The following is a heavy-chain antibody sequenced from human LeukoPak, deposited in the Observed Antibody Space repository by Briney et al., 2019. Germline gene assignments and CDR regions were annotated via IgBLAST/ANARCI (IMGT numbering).Heavy chain of an antibody. D-gene: IGHD3-22*01. CDR1: GGSISSGSYY. Sequence: PSETLSLTCTVSGGSISSGSYYWSWIRQPAGKGLEWIGRIYTSGSTNYNPSLKSRVTISVDTSKNRFSLKLSSVTAADTAVYYCARDLRLGDSSGYYYSAAFDIWGQGTMVTVSS. J-gene: IGHJ3*02. CDR2: IYTSGST. V-gene: IGHV4-61*02. CDR3: ARDLRLGDSSGYYYSAAFDI.